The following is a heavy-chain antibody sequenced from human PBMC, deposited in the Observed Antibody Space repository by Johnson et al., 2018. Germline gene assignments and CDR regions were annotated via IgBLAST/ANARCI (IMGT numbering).Heavy chain of an antibody. Sequence: QVQLVQSGGGVVQPGRSLRLSCAASGFTFSSYGMHWVRQAPGKGLEWVAVISYDGSNKYYADSVKGRFTISRDNSKNTLYLQMNSLRAEDTAVYYCAKDPTTVTTCCYYYGMDVWGQGTTVTVSS. CDR3: AKDPTTVTTCCYYYGMDV. V-gene: IGHV3-30*18. CDR1: GFTFSSYG. J-gene: IGHJ6*02. CDR2: ISYDGSNK. D-gene: IGHD4-17*01.